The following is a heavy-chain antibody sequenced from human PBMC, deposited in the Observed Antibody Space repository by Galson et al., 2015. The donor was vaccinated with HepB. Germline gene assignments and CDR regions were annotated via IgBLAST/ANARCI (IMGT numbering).Heavy chain of an antibody. D-gene: IGHD4-17*01. CDR1: GGSISSYY. Sequence: LTCTVSGGSISSYYWSWIRQPPGKGLEWIGYIYYSGSTNYNPSLKSRVTISVDTSKNQFSLKLSSVTAADTAVYYCARTPPWTAYTTVTTSYWYFDLWGRGTLVTVSS. V-gene: IGHV4-59*01. J-gene: IGHJ2*01. CDR3: ARTPPWTAYTTVTTSYWYFDL. CDR2: IYYSGST.